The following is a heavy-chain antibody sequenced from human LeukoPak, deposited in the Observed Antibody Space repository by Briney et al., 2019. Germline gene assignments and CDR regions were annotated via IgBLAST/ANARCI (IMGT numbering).Heavy chain of an antibody. D-gene: IGHD2/OR15-2a*01. J-gene: IGHJ4*02. V-gene: IGHV3-48*01. CDR3: ARELSLSH. Sequence: QPGGSLRLSCAASGFTLSSYSMHWVRQAPGQGLEWVSYISSTGSVIYYADSVRGRFTISRDNAKNSLYLQMNSLRAGDTAVYYCARELSLSHWGQGTLVTVSS. CDR1: GFTLSSYS. CDR2: ISSTGSVI.